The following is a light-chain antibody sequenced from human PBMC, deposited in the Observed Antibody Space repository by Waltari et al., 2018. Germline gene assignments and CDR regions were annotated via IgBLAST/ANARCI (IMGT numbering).Light chain of an antibody. CDR2: DVS. CDR1: RSDVGGYNY. J-gene: IGLJ3*02. Sequence: QSALTQPASVSGSPGQSITISCTGTRSDVGGYNYVSWYQQHPGQAPKLMIYDVSNRPSGVSNRFSGSKSDNTASLTISGLQAEDEADYYCSSYTSSSTWVFGGGTKLTVL. V-gene: IGLV2-14*03. CDR3: SSYTSSSTWV.